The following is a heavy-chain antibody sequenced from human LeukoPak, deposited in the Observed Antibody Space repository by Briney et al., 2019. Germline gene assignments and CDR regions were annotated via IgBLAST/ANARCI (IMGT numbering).Heavy chain of an antibody. CDR2: INHSGST. J-gene: IGHJ6*03. CDR1: GGSFSGYY. Sequence: SETLSFTCAVYGGSFSGYYWSWIRQPPGKGLEWIGEINHSGSTNYNPSLKSRVTISVDTSKNQFSLKLSSVTAADTAVYYCARSRRVWSSSPNGYYYYYYMDVWGKGTTVTVSS. CDR3: ARSRRVWSSSPNGYYYYYYMDV. D-gene: IGHD6-6*01. V-gene: IGHV4-34*01.